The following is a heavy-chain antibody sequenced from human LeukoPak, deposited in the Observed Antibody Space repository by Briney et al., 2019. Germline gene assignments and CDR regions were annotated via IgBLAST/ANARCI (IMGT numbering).Heavy chain of an antibody. D-gene: IGHD3-9*01. CDR3: ARGSTYYDILTGYYMESEGAFDY. CDR2: IYSGGST. Sequence: GGSLRLSCAASGFTVSSNYMSWVRQAPGKGLEWVSVIYSGGSTYYADSVKGRFTISRDNSKNTLYLQMNSLRAEDTAVYYCARGSTYYDILTGYYMESEGAFDYWGQGTLVTVSS. J-gene: IGHJ4*02. V-gene: IGHV3-53*01. CDR1: GFTVSSNY.